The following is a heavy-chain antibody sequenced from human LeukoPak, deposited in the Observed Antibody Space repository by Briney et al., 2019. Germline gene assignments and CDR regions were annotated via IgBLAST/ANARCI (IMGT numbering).Heavy chain of an antibody. V-gene: IGHV1-18*01. J-gene: IGHJ4*02. Sequence: EASVKVSCKASGHTFTSYGISWVRQAPGQGLEWMGWISAYNGNTNYAQKLQGRVTMTTDTSTSTAYMELRSLRSDDTAVYYCARDRARSYYDSSRECDYWGQGTLVTVSS. CDR3: ARDRARSYYDSSRECDY. CDR2: ISAYNGNT. CDR1: GHTFTSYG. D-gene: IGHD3-22*01.